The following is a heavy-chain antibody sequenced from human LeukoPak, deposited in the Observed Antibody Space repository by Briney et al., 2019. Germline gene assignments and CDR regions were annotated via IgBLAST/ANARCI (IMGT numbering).Heavy chain of an antibody. J-gene: IGHJ6*03. CDR2: VSSSSPI. V-gene: IGHV3-48*04. CDR3: ARAVTAGEYFYYYYMDV. D-gene: IGHD4-23*01. CDR1: GFTFSSYG. Sequence: GGSLRLSCVASGFTFSSYGINWVRQAPGKGLEWVSYVSSSSPIYYADSVKGRFTISRDNDKNSLYLQMNSLRAEDTAVYYCARAVTAGEYFYYYYMDVWGKGTTVTVSS.